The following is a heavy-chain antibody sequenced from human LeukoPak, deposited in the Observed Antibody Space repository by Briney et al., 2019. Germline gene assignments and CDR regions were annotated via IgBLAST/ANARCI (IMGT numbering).Heavy chain of an antibody. Sequence: ASVKVSCKASGYTFTGYYMHWVRQAPGQGLEWMGWINPNSGGTNYAQKFQDRVTMTRDTSISTAYMELSRLRSDDTAVYYCARGGRIPSFGVVIIRYWGQGTLVTVSS. D-gene: IGHD3-3*01. V-gene: IGHV1-2*02. CDR2: INPNSGGT. CDR3: ARGGRIPSFGVVIIRY. J-gene: IGHJ4*02. CDR1: GYTFTGYY.